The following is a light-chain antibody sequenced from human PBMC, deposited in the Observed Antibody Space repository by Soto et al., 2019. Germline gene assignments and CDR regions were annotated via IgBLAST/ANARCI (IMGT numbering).Light chain of an antibody. CDR1: QSVHTF. CDR3: QQYAYSPLN. V-gene: IGKV3-20*01. Sequence: EIVLTQSPDTLSLSPGEGASLSCRASQSVHTFLAWYQQKPCQAPRLLIYGASTRATGVPARFSGSGSGTDFTLTISRLEPEDSAMYYCQQYAYSPLNFGGGTKVDIK. J-gene: IGKJ4*01. CDR2: GAS.